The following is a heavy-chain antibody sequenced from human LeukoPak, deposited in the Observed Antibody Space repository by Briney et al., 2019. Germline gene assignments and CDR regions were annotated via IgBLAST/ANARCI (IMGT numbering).Heavy chain of an antibody. CDR2: INPNSGTS. V-gene: IGHV1-2*02. Sequence: ASVKVSCKTSGYTFTLYYVHWVRQAPGQGPEWMGFINPNSGTSKYVQKFQDRVTMTRDTSINTVYMELSGLRSDDTAVYYCARGALYYYYYMDVWGKGTTVTVSS. CDR3: ARGALYYYYYMDV. J-gene: IGHJ6*03. CDR1: GYTFTLYY.